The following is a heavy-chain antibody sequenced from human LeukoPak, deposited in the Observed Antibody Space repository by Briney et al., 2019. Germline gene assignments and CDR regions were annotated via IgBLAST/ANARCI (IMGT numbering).Heavy chain of an antibody. V-gene: IGHV3-21*01. CDR3: VGGKGADY. CDR1: GFTFTSYS. D-gene: IGHD1-26*01. CDR2: ISSGSSYI. J-gene: IGHJ4*02. Sequence: NPWGSLRLYCAASGFTFTSYSMNWVRQAPGKGLEWVSSISSGSSYIYYADSVKGRFTISRDNAKNSLYLQMNSLRAEDTAVYYCVGGKGADYWGQGTLDSVSS.